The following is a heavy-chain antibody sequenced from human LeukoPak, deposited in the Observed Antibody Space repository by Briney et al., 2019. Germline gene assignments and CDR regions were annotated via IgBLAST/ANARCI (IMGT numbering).Heavy chain of an antibody. CDR1: GYTFTRYA. J-gene: IGHJ6*02. D-gene: IGHD5-12*01. CDR3: AKSGGYDIYYYYGMDV. Sequence: ASVKVSCKASGYTFTRYAMHWVRQAPGQRLEWTGWINAGNGNTKYPQKFQGRVTITRDTSASTAYMELSSLRSEDTAVYYCAKSGGYDIYYYYGMDVWGQGTTVTVSS. V-gene: IGHV1-3*01. CDR2: INAGNGNT.